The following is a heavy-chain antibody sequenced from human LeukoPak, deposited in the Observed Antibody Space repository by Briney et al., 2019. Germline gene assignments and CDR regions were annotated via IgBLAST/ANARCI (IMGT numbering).Heavy chain of an antibody. J-gene: IGHJ4*02. CDR3: AKGYYDYVWGSYYFDY. D-gene: IGHD3-16*01. Sequence: GGSLRLSCAASGFTFSSYSMNWVRQAPGKGLGWVSAISGSGGSTYYADSVKGRFTISRDNSRDTLYLQMNSLRAEDTAVYYCAKGYYDYVWGSYYFDYWGQGTLVTVSS. CDR2: ISGSGGST. V-gene: IGHV3-23*01. CDR1: GFTFSSYS.